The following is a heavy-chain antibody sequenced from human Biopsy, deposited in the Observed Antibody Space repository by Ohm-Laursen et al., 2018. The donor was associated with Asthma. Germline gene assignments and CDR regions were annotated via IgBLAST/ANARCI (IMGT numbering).Heavy chain of an antibody. D-gene: IGHD3-10*01. J-gene: IGHJ6*02. CDR3: ARAVDYSHYYGIDV. CDR1: GYTFNSAG. CDR2: ISVYNGNT. V-gene: IGHV1-18*01. Sequence: GSSVKVSCKTSGYTFNSAGITWVRQAPGQGLEWMGWISVYNGNTKVAQKLQDRVNMITDTSTSTAYMELRSLRSDDTAVYFCARAVDYSHYYGIDVWGQGTTVTAS.